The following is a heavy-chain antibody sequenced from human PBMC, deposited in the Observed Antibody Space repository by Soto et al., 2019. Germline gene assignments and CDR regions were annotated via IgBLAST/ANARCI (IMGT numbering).Heavy chain of an antibody. Sequence: GASVKVSCKVSGGTFSSYAISWVRQAPGQGLEWMGGIIPIFGTANYAQKFQGRVTITADESTSTAYMELSSLRSEDTAVYYCARLYSSSWELEEPREHDYWGQGTLVTVSS. D-gene: IGHD6-13*01. V-gene: IGHV1-69*13. J-gene: IGHJ4*02. CDR3: ARLYSSSWELEEPREHDY. CDR1: GGTFSSYA. CDR2: IIPIFGTA.